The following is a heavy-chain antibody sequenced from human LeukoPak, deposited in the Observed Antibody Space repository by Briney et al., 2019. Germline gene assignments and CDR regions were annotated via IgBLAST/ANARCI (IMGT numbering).Heavy chain of an antibody. CDR1: GLSISISY. V-gene: IGHV4-59*01. CDR2: SGNT. CDR3: ARDRPGTTSLEY. Sequence: KPSETLSLTCTVSGLSISISYWSWIRQPPGKGLEWIGYSGNTNHNPSLESRVTISVDTSKNQFFLRLTSVTAADTAVYYCARDRPGTTSLEYWGQGTLVTVSS. D-gene: IGHD1-14*01. J-gene: IGHJ4*02.